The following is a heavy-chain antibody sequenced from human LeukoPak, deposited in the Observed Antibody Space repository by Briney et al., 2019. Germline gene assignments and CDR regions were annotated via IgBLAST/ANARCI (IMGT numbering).Heavy chain of an antibody. CDR3: AREDGVSSDDAFDP. Sequence: SETLSRTCTVSGGSISGFYWSWIRQPPGKGLEWIGEINHSGSTNYNPSLKSRVTISVDTSKNQFSLKLSAVTAADTAMYYCAREDGVSSDDAFDPWGQGTMVTIS. CDR1: GGSISGFY. D-gene: IGHD3-10*01. CDR2: INHSGST. J-gene: IGHJ3*01. V-gene: IGHV4-34*01.